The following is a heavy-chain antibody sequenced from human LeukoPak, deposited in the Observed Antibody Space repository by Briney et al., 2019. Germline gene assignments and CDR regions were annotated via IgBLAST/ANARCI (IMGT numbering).Heavy chain of an antibody. Sequence: SETLSLTCTVSGGSISSHYWSWIRQPPGKGLEWIGYIYYSGSTNYNPSLKSRVTISVDTSKNQFSPKLSSVTAADTAVYYCASIAAAGTFDYWGQGTLVTVSS. V-gene: IGHV4-59*11. CDR1: GGSISSHY. D-gene: IGHD6-13*01. CDR3: ASIAAAGTFDY. CDR2: IYYSGST. J-gene: IGHJ4*02.